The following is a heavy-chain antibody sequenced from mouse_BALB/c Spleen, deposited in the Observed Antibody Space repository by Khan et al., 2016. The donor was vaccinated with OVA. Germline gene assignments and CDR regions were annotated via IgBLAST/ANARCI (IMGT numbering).Heavy chain of an antibody. CDR1: GFNIKDYY. J-gene: IGHJ3*01. V-gene: IGHV14-1*02. CDR2: IDPENGDT. Sequence: EVQLQESGAELVRPGALVKLSCKASGFNIKDYYMHWVKQRPEQGLVWIGRIDPENGDTIYDPKFQGKASITSDTSSNTAYLQLSSLTSEDTAVYYCARDGYSPWFAYWGQGTLVTVS. D-gene: IGHD2-3*01. CDR3: ARDGYSPWFAY.